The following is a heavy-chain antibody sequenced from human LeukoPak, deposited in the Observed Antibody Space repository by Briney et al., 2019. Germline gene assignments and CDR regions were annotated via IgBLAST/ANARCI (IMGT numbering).Heavy chain of an antibody. Sequence: PGGSLRLSCAASGFTFSSYEMKWVRQAPGKGLEWISYISSSGNTIYYADSVKGRFTISRDNAKNTLYLQMNSLRAEDTAVYYCARPDRVVVITTSFDYWGQGTLVTVSS. CDR2: ISSSGNTI. D-gene: IGHD3-22*01. CDR1: GFTFSSYE. J-gene: IGHJ4*02. CDR3: ARPDRVVVITTSFDY. V-gene: IGHV3-48*03.